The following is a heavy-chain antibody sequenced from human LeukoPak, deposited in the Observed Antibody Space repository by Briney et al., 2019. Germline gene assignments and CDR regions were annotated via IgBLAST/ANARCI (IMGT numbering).Heavy chain of an antibody. J-gene: IGHJ4*02. V-gene: IGHV3-23*01. CDR3: AKDIVLMVYAIHFDY. CDR1: GFTFSSYA. Sequence: GGSLRLPCAASGFTFSSYAMSWVRQAPGKGLEWVSAISGSGGSTYYADSVKGRFTISRDNSKNTLYLQMNSLRAEDTAVYYCAKDIVLMVYAIHFDYWGQGTLVTVSS. CDR2: ISGSGGST. D-gene: IGHD2-8*01.